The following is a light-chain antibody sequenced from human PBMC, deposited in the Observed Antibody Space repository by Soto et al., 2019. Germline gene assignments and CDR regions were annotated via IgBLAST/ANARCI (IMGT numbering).Light chain of an antibody. V-gene: IGKV3-20*01. Sequence: EVVLTQAPGTLSFSPGERATLSCRASQSVSGIDLAWYQQKPGQAPRLLISGVSNRATGTPDRFSGSGSGTDFTLTISSLEPEDFAVFYCHQYGISPPTLGPGTKVDIK. CDR2: GVS. J-gene: IGKJ1*01. CDR1: QSVSGID. CDR3: HQYGISPPT.